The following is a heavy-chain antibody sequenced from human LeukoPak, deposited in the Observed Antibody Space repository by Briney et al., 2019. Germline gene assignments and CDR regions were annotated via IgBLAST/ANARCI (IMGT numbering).Heavy chain of an antibody. J-gene: IGHJ4*02. D-gene: IGHD6-6*01. CDR2: IRSKANSYAT. Sequence: GGSLKLSCAASGFTFSGSAMHWVRQAPGKGLEWVAGIRSKANSYATAYAASVKGRFTISRDDSKNTAYLQMNSLKTEDTAVYYCTRHNEYSSSSDYDYWGQGTLVTVPS. CDR3: TRHNEYSSSSDYDY. V-gene: IGHV3-73*01. CDR1: GFTFSGSA.